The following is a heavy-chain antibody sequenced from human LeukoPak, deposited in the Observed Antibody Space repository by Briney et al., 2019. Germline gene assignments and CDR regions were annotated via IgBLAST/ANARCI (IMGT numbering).Heavy chain of an antibody. V-gene: IGHV1-2*02. CDR2: INPNSGGT. J-gene: IGHJ4*02. D-gene: IGHD5-18*01. CDR1: GYTFTGYY. CDR3: ARAMDTAMVTGDGDY. Sequence: GASVKVSCKASGYTFTGYYIHWVRQAPGQGLEWMGWINPNSGGTNYAQKFQGRVTMTRDTSISTAYMELSRLRSDDTAVYYCARAMDTAMVTGDGDYWGQGTLVTVSS.